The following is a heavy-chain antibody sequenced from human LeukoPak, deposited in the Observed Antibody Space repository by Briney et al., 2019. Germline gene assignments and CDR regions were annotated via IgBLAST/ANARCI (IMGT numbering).Heavy chain of an antibody. Sequence: GGSLRLSCAASGFTFSSYEMNWVRQAPGKGLEWVSYISSSGSTIYYADSVKGRFTISRDNAKNSLYLQMNSLRAEDTAVYYCASALCNWNDNWFDPWGQGTLVTVSS. J-gene: IGHJ5*02. CDR1: GFTFSSYE. CDR3: ASALCNWNDNWFDP. CDR2: ISSSGSTI. D-gene: IGHD1-1*01. V-gene: IGHV3-48*03.